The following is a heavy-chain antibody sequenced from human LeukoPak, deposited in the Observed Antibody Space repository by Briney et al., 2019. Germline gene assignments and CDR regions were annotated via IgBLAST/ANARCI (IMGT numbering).Heavy chain of an antibody. J-gene: IGHJ5*02. CDR3: AKGAAAGKVDWFDP. V-gene: IGHV3-23*01. CDR2: ITGGANSV. D-gene: IGHD6-13*01. Sequence: GGSLRLSCAASGFTFSAFAMTWVRQAPGKAPEWVSSITGGANSVFYADSVKGRFTFSRDNSKNTLYPQMNSLRAEDTAVYYCAKGAAAGKVDWFDPWGQGTLVTVSS. CDR1: GFTFSAFA.